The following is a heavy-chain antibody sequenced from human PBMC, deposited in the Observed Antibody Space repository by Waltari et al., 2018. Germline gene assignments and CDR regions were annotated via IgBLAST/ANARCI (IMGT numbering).Heavy chain of an antibody. CDR3: TRGGARGSGWYVVDT. Sequence: EVQLVESGGGLVQPGGSLRLSGAGSGFTVSRDWMSWVRQSPGEGLEWVANIKEDGSEKYNVDSVKGRFTISRDNAKNSLYLQMNSLRAEDTAVYYCTRGGARGSGWYVVDTWGQGTLVTVAS. D-gene: IGHD6-19*01. V-gene: IGHV3-7*01. CDR2: IKEDGSEK. CDR1: GFTVSRDW. J-gene: IGHJ4*02.